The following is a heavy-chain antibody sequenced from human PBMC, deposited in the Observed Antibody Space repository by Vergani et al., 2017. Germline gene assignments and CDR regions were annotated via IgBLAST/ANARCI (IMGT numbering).Heavy chain of an antibody. D-gene: IGHD3-10*01. Sequence: QVQLVESGGGVVQPGRSLRLSCAASGFTFSSYGMHWVRQAPGKGLEWVAVISYDGSNKYYADSVKGRFTISRDNSKNTLYLQMNSLRAEDTAVYYCARDINRLWFGELSTFDYWGQGTLVTVSS. CDR3: ARDINRLWFGELSTFDY. CDR2: ISYDGSNK. J-gene: IGHJ4*02. CDR1: GFTFSSYG. V-gene: IGHV3-30*19.